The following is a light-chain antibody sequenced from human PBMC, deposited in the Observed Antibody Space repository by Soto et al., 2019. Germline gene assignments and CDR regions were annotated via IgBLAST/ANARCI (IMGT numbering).Light chain of an antibody. CDR3: QQDNSWPLT. V-gene: IGKV3D-15*01. CDR1: QSISSS. Sequence: DIVITKSPSTLSMSPAERATLSCRASQSISSSLAWYQQIPGQAPRLVIYDIFTRATGVPTRISGSGSGTEFTLTISSLQSEDFAVYYCQQDNSWPLTFGGGTKVDIK. J-gene: IGKJ4*01. CDR2: DIF.